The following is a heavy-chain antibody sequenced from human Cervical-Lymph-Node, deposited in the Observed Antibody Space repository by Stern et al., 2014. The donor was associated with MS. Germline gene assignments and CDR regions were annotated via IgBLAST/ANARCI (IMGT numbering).Heavy chain of an antibody. CDR2: IQDGGST. Sequence: VQLVQSGGGLVQPGGSRTLSCAASGLSVSGNYMSWVHQAPGKGLEWVSVIQDGGSTYYADSVKGRFAISRDNSKNTVDLQMNSLRVEDTAVYYCARARYDYYWGTFRYYFEYWGQGTLVTVSS. D-gene: IGHD3-16*02. CDR1: GLSVSGNY. CDR3: ARARYDYYWGTFRYYFEY. J-gene: IGHJ4*02. V-gene: IGHV3-66*02.